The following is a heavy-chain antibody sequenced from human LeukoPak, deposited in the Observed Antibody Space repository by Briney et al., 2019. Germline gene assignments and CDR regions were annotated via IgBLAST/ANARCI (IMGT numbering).Heavy chain of an antibody. CDR1: GFTFSSYA. Sequence: PGGSLRLSCAASGFTFSSYAMSWVRQAPGKGLEWVSAISGSGGSTYHADSVKGRFTISRDNSKNTLYLQMNSLRAEDTAVYYCAKVVTMVRGVILDYYYGMDVWGQGTTVTVSS. J-gene: IGHJ6*02. V-gene: IGHV3-23*01. D-gene: IGHD3-10*01. CDR3: AKVVTMVRGVILDYYYGMDV. CDR2: ISGSGGST.